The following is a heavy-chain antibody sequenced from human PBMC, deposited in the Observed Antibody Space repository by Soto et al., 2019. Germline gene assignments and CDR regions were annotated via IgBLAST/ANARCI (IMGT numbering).Heavy chain of an antibody. CDR2: IDPSDSYT. V-gene: IGHV5-10-1*01. CDR3: ARRLRMVYYYGMDV. Sequence: GESLKISCKGSGYSFTTYWISWVRQMPGKGLEWMGRIDPSDSYTNYSPSFQGNVTISADKSISTAYLQWSSLKASDTAMYYCARRLRMVYYYGMDVWGQGTTVTVSS. CDR1: GYSFTTYW. J-gene: IGHJ6*02. D-gene: IGHD2-8*01.